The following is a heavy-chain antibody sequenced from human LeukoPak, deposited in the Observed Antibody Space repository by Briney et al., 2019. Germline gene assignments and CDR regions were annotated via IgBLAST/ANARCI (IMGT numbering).Heavy chain of an antibody. Sequence: SETLSLTCTVSGGSISSSSYYWSWIRQPPGKGLEWIGYIYYSGSTNYNPSLKSRVTISVDTSKNQFSLKLSSVTAADTAVYYCARNPAEWYSSSWPTRYYYYYMDVWGKGTTVTVSS. V-gene: IGHV4-61*01. CDR1: GGSISSSSYY. CDR3: ARNPAEWYSSSWPTRYYYYYMDV. D-gene: IGHD6-13*01. CDR2: IYYSGST. J-gene: IGHJ6*03.